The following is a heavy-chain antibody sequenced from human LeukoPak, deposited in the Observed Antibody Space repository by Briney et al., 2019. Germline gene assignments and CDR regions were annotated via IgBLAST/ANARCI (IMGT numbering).Heavy chain of an antibody. CDR2: ISSSSSYI. J-gene: IGHJ4*02. CDR3: ARARGTTVARYDY. V-gene: IGHV3-21*01. D-gene: IGHD5-12*01. CDR1: GFTFSSYS. Sequence: GGSLRLSCAASGFTFSSYSMNWVRQAPGKGLEWVSSISSSSSYIYYADSVKGRFTISRDNAKNSLYLQMNSLRAEDTAVYYCARARGTTVARYDYWGQGTLVTVSS.